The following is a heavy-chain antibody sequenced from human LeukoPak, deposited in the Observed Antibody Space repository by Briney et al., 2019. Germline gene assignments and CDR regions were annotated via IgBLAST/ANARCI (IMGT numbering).Heavy chain of an antibody. Sequence: PGGSLRLSCAASGFTFSSYSMNWVRQAPGKGLEWVSSISAAGSYIYYANSMKGRFTISRDNAEGSLYLQMNSLTPEDTAVYYCARDGLLAYCGGDCSGVFDIWGQGTMVAVSS. J-gene: IGHJ3*02. CDR3: ARDGLLAYCGGDCSGVFDI. CDR1: GFTFSSYS. CDR2: ISAAGSYI. V-gene: IGHV3-21*01. D-gene: IGHD2-21*01.